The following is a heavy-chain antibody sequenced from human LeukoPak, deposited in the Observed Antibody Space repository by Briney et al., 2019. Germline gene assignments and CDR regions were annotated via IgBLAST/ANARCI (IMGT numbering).Heavy chain of an antibody. D-gene: IGHD6-19*01. CDR2: IYYSGST. CDR1: GGSISSHY. Sequence: SETLSLTCTVSGGSISSHYWSWIRQPPGKGLEWIGYIYYSGSTNYNPSLKSRVTISVDTSKNQFSLKLSSVTAADTAVYYCARDARSDGPYYYYYMDVWGKGTTVTVSS. V-gene: IGHV4-59*11. J-gene: IGHJ6*03. CDR3: ARDARSDGPYYYYYMDV.